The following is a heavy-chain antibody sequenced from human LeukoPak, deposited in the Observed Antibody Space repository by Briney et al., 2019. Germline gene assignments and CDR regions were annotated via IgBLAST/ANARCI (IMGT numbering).Heavy chain of an antibody. J-gene: IGHJ5*02. CDR3: ASRYCSGGSCGFDP. V-gene: IGHV7-4-1*02. CDR1: GYTFTSYA. CDR2: INTNTGNP. D-gene: IGHD2-15*01. Sequence: GASVKVSCKASGYTFTSYAMNWVRQAPGQGLEWMGWINTNTGNPTYAQGFTGRFVFSLDTSVSTAYLQISSLKAEDTAVYYCASRYCSGGSCGFDPWGQGTLVTVSS.